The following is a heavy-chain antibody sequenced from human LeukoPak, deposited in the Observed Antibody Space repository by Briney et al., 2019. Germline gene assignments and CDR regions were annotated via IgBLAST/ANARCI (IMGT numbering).Heavy chain of an antibody. V-gene: IGHV4-31*03. CDR2: IYYSGST. J-gene: IGHJ6*02. Sequence: SETLSLTCTVSGGSISSGGYYWSWIRQHPGKGLGWIGYIYYSGSTYYNPSLKSRLTISVDTSKNQFSLRLSSVTAADTAVYYCATDRSGYALMDVWGQGTTVTVSS. D-gene: IGHD3-22*01. CDR1: GGSISSGGYY. CDR3: ATDRSGYALMDV.